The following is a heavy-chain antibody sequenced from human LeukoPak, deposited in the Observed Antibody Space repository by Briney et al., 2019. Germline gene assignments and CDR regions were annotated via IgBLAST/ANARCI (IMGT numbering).Heavy chain of an antibody. J-gene: IGHJ4*02. CDR3: AKDKEGATYGYYFDY. CDR2: IRYDGSNK. D-gene: IGHD1-26*01. V-gene: IGHV3-30*02. Sequence: GGSLRLSCAASGFTSSSYGMHWVRQAPGKGLEWVAFIRYDGSNKYYADSVKGRFTISRDNSKNTLYLQMNSLRAKDTAVYYCAKDKEGATYGYYFDYWGQGTLVTVSS. CDR1: GFTSSSYG.